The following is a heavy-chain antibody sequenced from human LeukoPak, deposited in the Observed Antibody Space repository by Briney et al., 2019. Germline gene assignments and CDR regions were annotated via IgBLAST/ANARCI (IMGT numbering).Heavy chain of an antibody. J-gene: IGHJ4*02. D-gene: IGHD3-22*01. CDR1: GGSFSGYY. V-gene: IGHV4-34*01. Sequence: SETLSLTCAVYGGSFSGYYWSWIRHPPGKGLEWIGEINHSGSTNYNPSLKSRVTISVDTSKNQFSLKLSSVTAADTAVYYCARGRRYYDSSGYYPWWGQGTLVTVSS. CDR3: ARGRRYYDSSGYYPW. CDR2: INHSGST.